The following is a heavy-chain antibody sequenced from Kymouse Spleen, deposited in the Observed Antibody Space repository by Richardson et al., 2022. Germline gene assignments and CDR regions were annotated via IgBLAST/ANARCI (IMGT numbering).Heavy chain of an antibody. D-gene: IGHD3-10*01. CDR2: IYYSGST. Sequence: QLQLQESGPGLVKPSETLSLTCTVSGGSISSSSYYWGWIRQPPGKGLEWIGSIYYSGSTYYNPSLKSRVTISVDTSKNQFSLKLSSVTAADTAVYYCASYYYGSGSPHFDYWGQGTLVTVSS. CDR1: GGSISSSSYY. V-gene: IGHV4-39*01. J-gene: IGHJ4*02. CDR3: ASYYYGSGSPHFDY.